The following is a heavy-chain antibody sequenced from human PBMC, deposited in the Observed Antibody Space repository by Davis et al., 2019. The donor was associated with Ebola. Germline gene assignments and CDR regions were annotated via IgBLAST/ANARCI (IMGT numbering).Heavy chain of an antibody. Sequence: ASVKVSCKASRYTFTSYGISWLRQAPGQGLEGMGWISVYNGNPNYAQKLQGRVTMTTDTSTSTAYMELRSMRSDDTAVYYCARDSQNGGYYGMDVWGKGTTVTVSS. CDR3: ARDSQNGGYYGMDV. CDR1: RYTFTSYG. V-gene: IGHV1-18*04. J-gene: IGHJ6*04. CDR2: ISVYNGNP. D-gene: IGHD4-23*01.